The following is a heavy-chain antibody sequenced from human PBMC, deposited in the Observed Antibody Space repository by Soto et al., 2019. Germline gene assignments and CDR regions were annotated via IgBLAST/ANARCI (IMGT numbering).Heavy chain of an antibody. V-gene: IGHV1-58*01. Sequence: SVKVSCKASGFTFTSSTVQWVRQARGQRLEWIGWFVVGSGNTNYAQKFQDRVTITRDMSTSTAYMELSSLRSEDTAVYYCAAYRTSGYYSQCYFYYGMDVWGQGTTVTVSS. CDR2: FVVGSGNT. J-gene: IGHJ6*02. CDR1: GFTFTSST. CDR3: AAYRTSGYYSQCYFYYGMDV. D-gene: IGHD3-3*01.